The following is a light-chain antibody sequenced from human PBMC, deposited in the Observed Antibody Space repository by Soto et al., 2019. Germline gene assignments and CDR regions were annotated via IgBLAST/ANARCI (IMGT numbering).Light chain of an antibody. CDR1: QSVSGY. CDR3: QQRYTWPPIT. Sequence: EIVLTQSPATLSLSPGERATPSCRASQSVSGYIAWYQQKLGQAPRLLIYHASNRATGIPARFSGSGSETDFTLTISSLEPEDFAVYYCQQRYTWPPITFGQGTRLELK. V-gene: IGKV3-11*01. J-gene: IGKJ5*01. CDR2: HAS.